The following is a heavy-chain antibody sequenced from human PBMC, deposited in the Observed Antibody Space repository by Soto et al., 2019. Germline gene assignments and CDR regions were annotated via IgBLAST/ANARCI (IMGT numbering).Heavy chain of an antibody. V-gene: IGHV1-69*01. CDR1: GGTFGSYA. J-gene: IGHJ6*02. Sequence: QVQLVQSGAEVKKPGSSVKVSCKASGGTFGSYAISWVRQAPGQGLEWMGGIIAIPGTANYAQKFQGRGTIAADESTSTAHMELSSMRAEDTAVDYCARAQGSSTCLGIDDDYYYGMDVWGQGTTVTVSS. D-gene: IGHD2-2*01. CDR3: ARAQGSSTCLGIDDDYYYGMDV. CDR2: IIAIPGTA.